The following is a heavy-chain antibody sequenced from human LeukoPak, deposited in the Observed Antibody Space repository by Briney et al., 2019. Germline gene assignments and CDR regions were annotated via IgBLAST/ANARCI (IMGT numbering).Heavy chain of an antibody. CDR1: GFILNASA. V-gene: IGHV3-73*01. D-gene: IGHD3-3*01. CDR3: SSPIFSSIPSQPVDY. J-gene: IGHJ4*02. CDR2: IRSKDHAYAT. Sequence: PGGSLKLSCAASGFILNASAIYWVRQASGKGLEWVGRIRSKDHAYATSYAASLKGRFTISRDDSKNMAYLQMNSLKIEDTAVYYCSSPIFSSIPSQPVDYWGQGALVTVSS.